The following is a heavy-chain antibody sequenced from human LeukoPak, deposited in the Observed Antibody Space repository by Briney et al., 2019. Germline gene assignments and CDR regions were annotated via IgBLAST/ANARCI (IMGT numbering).Heavy chain of an antibody. CDR2: IYHSGST. V-gene: IGHV4-59*01. CDR3: ARGLELRVVDY. D-gene: IGHD1-7*01. Sequence: SETLSLTCTVSGGSISSYYWSWIRQAPGKGLEWIGYIYHSGSTNYNPSLKSRVTISVDTSKKEFSLKLSSVTAADTAVYYCARGLELRVVDYWGQGTLVTVSS. J-gene: IGHJ4*02. CDR1: GGSISSYY.